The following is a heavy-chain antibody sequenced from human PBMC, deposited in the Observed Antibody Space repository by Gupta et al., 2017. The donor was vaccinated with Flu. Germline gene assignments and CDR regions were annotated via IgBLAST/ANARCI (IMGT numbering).Heavy chain of an antibody. CDR3: ARQWEFRRSIDY. CDR2: ISSSSSYI. V-gene: IGHV3-21*01. J-gene: IGHJ4*02. D-gene: IGHD1-26*01. Sequence: EVQLVESGGGLVKPGGSLRLSCAASGFTFSTYGMTWVRQAPGKGLEWVSSISSSSSYIYYADSVKGRFTISIDNAKNSLLLQMNSLRAEDTAVYYCARQWEFRRSIDYWGQGTLVTGSA. CDR1: GFTFSTYG.